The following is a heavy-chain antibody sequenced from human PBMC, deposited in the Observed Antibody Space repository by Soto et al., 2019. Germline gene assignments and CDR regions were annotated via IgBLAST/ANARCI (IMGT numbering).Heavy chain of an antibody. Sequence: SVKVSCKASGGTFSTYAISWVRQAPGQGLEWMGGIIPIFGTAKYAQKFQGRVTITADESTSTAYMELSSLRSEDTAVYYCAREIFGVIISGGRDAFDIWGQGTMVTVSS. CDR3: AREIFGVIISGGRDAFDI. J-gene: IGHJ3*02. V-gene: IGHV1-69*13. D-gene: IGHD3-3*01. CDR1: GGTFSTYA. CDR2: IIPIFGTA.